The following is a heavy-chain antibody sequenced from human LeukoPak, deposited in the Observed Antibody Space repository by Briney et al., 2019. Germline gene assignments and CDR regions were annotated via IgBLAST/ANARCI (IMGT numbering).Heavy chain of an antibody. CDR1: GYTFGSYA. J-gene: IGHJ6*04. D-gene: IGHD3-10*01. CDR3: ARCDYYGSGTYYNVGHLYNMDV. V-gene: IGHV1-3*01. CDR2: ISRGNGNT. Sequence: ASVRVSCKASGYTFGSYALYWVRQAPGQTLECMGWISRGNGNTEYSEKLQDRVTITRDPSANTAYMELSSLRSEDTAVYYCARCDYYGSGTYYNVGHLYNMDVWGKGTTVTVSS.